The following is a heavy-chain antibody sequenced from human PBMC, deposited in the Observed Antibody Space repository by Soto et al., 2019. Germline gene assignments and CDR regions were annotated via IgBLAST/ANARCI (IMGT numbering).Heavy chain of an antibody. Sequence: QVQLQESGPGLVKPSGTLSLTCAVSGASISSSNWWSWVRQPPGKGLEWIGEIDRSGTTHYNPSLKSRVNIAVDKSNSQFSLNLNSVTAADTAIYYCAADPMDDYNAFNYWGQGTLVTVSS. CDR3: AADPMDDYNAFNY. D-gene: IGHD4-4*01. V-gene: IGHV4-4*02. CDR2: IDRSGTT. CDR1: GASISSSNW. J-gene: IGHJ4*02.